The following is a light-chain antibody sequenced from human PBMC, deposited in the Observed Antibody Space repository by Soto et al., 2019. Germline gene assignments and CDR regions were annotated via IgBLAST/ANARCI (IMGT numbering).Light chain of an antibody. J-gene: IGKJ3*01. CDR1: QSLISRY. V-gene: IGKV3-20*01. CDR3: QHYGSSVLT. Sequence: EIVLTQSPGTLSLSLGEGASLSCRASQSLISRYLAWYQQKPGQAPRLLIFGSSSRATGIPDRFSGSGSGTDFTLTISRLEPEDFAVYYCQHYGSSVLTFGPGTKVDIK. CDR2: GSS.